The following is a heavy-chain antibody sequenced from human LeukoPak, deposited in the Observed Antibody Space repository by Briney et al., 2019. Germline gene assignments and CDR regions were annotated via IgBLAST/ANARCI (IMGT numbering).Heavy chain of an antibody. V-gene: IGHV5-51*01. D-gene: IGHD2-2*01. CDR1: GYSFTSYW. J-gene: IGHJ5*02. CDR2: IYPGDSDN. CDR3: ARQFYGSTSPNWFDP. Sequence: GESLKISCKGSGYSFTSYWIGWVRQMPGKGLEWMGIIYPGDSDNRYSPSFQGQVTISADKSISTAYLQWSSLKASNTAMYYCARQFYGSTSPNWFDPWGQGTLVTVSS.